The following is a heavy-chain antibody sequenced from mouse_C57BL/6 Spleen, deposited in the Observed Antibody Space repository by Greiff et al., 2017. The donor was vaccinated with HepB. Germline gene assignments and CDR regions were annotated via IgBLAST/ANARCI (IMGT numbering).Heavy chain of an antibody. J-gene: IGHJ3*01. Sequence: LVESGAELARPGASVKLSCKASGYTFTSYGISWVKQRTGQGLEWIGEIYPRSGNTYYNEKFKGKATLTADKSSSTAYMELRSLTSEDSAVYFCARSASSGYWFAYWGQGTLVTVSA. CDR1: GYTFTSYG. CDR2: IYPRSGNT. V-gene: IGHV1-81*01. D-gene: IGHD3-2*02. CDR3: ARSASSGYWFAY.